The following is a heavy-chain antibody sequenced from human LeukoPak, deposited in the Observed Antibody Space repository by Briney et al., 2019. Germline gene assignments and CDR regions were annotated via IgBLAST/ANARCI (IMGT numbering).Heavy chain of an antibody. Sequence: GGSLRLSCAASGFTVSSNYMSWVRQAPGKRLEWVSVIYSGGSTYYADSVKGRLTISRHNSKNTLYLQMNSLRAGDTAVYYCAREGYANGMDVWGQGTTVTVSS. CDR2: IYSGGST. V-gene: IGHV3-53*01. D-gene: IGHD5-12*01. J-gene: IGHJ6*02. CDR1: GFTVSSNY. CDR3: AREGYANGMDV.